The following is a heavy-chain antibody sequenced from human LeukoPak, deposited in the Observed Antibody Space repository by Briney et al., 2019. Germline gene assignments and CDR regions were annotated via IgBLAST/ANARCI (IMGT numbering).Heavy chain of an antibody. Sequence: PGGSLRLSCAASGFTFSSYWMSWVRQAPGKGLEWVANIKQDGSEKYYVDSVKGRFTISRDNAKNSLYLQMNSLRAEDTAVYYCAKDHRYYSGWPNDYWGQGTLVTVSS. CDR1: GFTFSSYW. CDR3: AKDHRYYSGWPNDY. D-gene: IGHD6-19*01. V-gene: IGHV3-7*01. CDR2: IKQDGSEK. J-gene: IGHJ4*02.